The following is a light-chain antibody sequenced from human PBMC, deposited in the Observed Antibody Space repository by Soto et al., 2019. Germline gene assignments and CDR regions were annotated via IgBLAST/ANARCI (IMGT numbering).Light chain of an antibody. CDR2: DAS. J-gene: IGKJ1*01. CDR3: QQYGSSPRT. V-gene: IGKV3-20*01. Sequence: EIMLTQSPATLSLSPGERATLSCRASQSVSSYLAWYQQKPGQAPRLLIYDASNRATGIPDRFSGSGSGTDFTLTISRMEPEDFAVYCCQQYGSSPRTFGQGTKVDIK. CDR1: QSVSSY.